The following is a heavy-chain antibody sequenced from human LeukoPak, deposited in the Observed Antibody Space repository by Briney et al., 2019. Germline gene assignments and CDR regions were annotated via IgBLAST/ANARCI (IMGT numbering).Heavy chain of an antibody. Sequence: ASVKVSCKASGYTFTGYYMHWVRQAPGQGLEGMGWINPNSGGTNYAQKFQGRVTMTRDTSISTAYMELSRLRSDDTAVYYCARVREGYGDYRYWGQGTLVTVSS. CDR3: ARVREGYGDYRY. J-gene: IGHJ4*02. V-gene: IGHV1-2*02. D-gene: IGHD4-17*01. CDR1: GYTFTGYY. CDR2: INPNSGGT.